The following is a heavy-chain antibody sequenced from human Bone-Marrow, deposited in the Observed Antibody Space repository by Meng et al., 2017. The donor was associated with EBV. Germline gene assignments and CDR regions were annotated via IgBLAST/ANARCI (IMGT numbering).Heavy chain of an antibody. CDR2: ISSSSSYI. CDR3: AREGYCSSTSCYVVFYGSGSMGGWFDP. CDR1: GGTCSSDR. J-gene: IGHJ5*02. D-gene: IGHD2-2*01. V-gene: IGHV3-21*01. Sequence: EGXLVEPGGXLVKPGGARRLFCGDSGGTCSSDRRNWVRQAPGKGLGWVSSISSSSSYIYYAASVKGRFTISRDNAKNSLYLQMNSLRAEDTAVYYCAREGYCSSTSCYVVFYGSGSMGGWFDPWGQGTLGTVSS.